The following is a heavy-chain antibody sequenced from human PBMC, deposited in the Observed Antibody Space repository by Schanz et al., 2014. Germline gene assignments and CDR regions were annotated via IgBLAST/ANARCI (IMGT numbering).Heavy chain of an antibody. CDR1: GFTFSTYA. CDR3: AKIERNED. CDR2: VSRSTPDI. V-gene: IGHV3-48*01. J-gene: IGHJ4*02. Sequence: EVQLLESGGGLVEPGGSLRLSCAASGFTFSTYAMAWVRQAPGKGLEWVSYVSRSTPDIYYADSVKGRFTMSRDNAKNSVFLQMNSLRAEDTAVYFCAKIERNEDWGQGTLVTVSS. D-gene: IGHD1-1*01.